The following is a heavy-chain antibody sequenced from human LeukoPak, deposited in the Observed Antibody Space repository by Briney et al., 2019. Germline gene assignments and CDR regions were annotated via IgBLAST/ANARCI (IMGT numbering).Heavy chain of an antibody. J-gene: IGHJ6*03. CDR2: IYDSRST. V-gene: IGHV4-59*01. CDR1: GGSISSYN. Sequence: SETLSLTSTLPGGSISSYNWSSLRQPPGKGLGWIGYIYDSRSTNYNPSLQRRATISVAASKTKFSLKLSSVTAADTAVYYCARTNSSGSGGYYYYYYMEVWGKGTTVTVSS. D-gene: IGHD6-19*01. CDR3: ARTNSSGSGGYYYYYYMEV.